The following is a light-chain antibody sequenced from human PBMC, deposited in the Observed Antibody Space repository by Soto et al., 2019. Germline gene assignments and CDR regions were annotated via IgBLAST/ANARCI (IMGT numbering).Light chain of an antibody. Sequence: DIQMTQSPSTLSASVGDSVTITCRASQSISGRLAWYQQKPGKAPKLLIYDASSLEGWVPSRFSGSGSGTEFTLTISGLQPDDFANYYCQHYNNYPWTFGQGTNVEI. CDR2: DAS. CDR1: QSISGR. V-gene: IGKV1-5*01. J-gene: IGKJ1*01. CDR3: QHYNNYPWT.